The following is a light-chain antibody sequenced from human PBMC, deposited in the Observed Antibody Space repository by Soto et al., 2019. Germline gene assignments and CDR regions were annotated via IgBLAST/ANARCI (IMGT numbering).Light chain of an antibody. CDR2: AAS. J-gene: IGKJ1*01. CDR3: QQSYSTPQT. V-gene: IGKV1-39*01. Sequence: DIQMTQSPSSLSASVGDRVTITCRASQSISSYLNWYQQKPGKAPKLLIYAASSWQSGVPSRFSGSGSGTDFTLTINSLQPEDFATYYCQQSYSTPQTFGQGTKVDIK. CDR1: QSISSY.